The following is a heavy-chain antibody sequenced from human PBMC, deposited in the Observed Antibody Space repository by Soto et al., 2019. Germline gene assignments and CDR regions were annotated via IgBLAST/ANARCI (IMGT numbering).Heavy chain of an antibody. CDR2: ISAYNGNT. V-gene: IGHV1-18*01. CDR1: GYTFTSYG. D-gene: IGHD1-26*01. J-gene: IGHJ4*02. Sequence: ASVKVSCKASGYTFTSYGISWVRQAPGQGLEWMGWISAYNGNTNYAQKLQGRVTMTTDTSTSTAYMELRSLRSDDTAVYYCARGAIVGATTVPPPNNFDYWGQGTLVTVSS. CDR3: ARGAIVGATTVPPPNNFDY.